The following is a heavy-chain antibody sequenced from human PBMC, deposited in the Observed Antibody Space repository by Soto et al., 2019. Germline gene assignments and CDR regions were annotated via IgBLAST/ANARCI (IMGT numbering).Heavy chain of an antibody. CDR2: INPNSGGT. D-gene: IGHD3-3*01. CDR1: GYTFTCYY. CDR3: ARGYYDCGSGPQVDYEYYGMDV. V-gene: IGHV1-2*02. Sequence: GAPVKVSCKASGYTFTCYYMHWVRQAPGQGLEWMGWINPNSGGTNYAQKVQGRVTMTRDTSISTAYMELSRRRSDDTAVYYCARGYYDCGSGPQVDYEYYGMDVWGQGTTVTVAS. J-gene: IGHJ6*02.